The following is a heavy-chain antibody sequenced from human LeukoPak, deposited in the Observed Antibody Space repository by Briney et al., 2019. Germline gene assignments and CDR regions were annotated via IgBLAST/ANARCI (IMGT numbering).Heavy chain of an antibody. Sequence: SETLSLTCTVSGGSISSYYWSWIRQPAGKGLEWIGRIYTSGSTNYNPSLKSRVTMSVDTSKNQFSLKLSSVTAEDTAVYYCARGFIAAAGTGPLSDWGQGTLVTVSS. CDR3: ARGFIAAAGTGPLSD. CDR2: IYTSGST. D-gene: IGHD6-13*01. CDR1: GGSISSYY. J-gene: IGHJ4*02. V-gene: IGHV4-4*07.